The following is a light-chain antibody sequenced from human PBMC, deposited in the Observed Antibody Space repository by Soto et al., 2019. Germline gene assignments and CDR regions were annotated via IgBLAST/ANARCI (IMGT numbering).Light chain of an antibody. Sequence: QSVLTQPASVSGSPGQSITISSTGTSSDVGSYNLVSWYQQHPGKAPKLMIYEGSKRPSGVSNRFSGSKSGNTASLTISGLQAEDEADYYCCSYAGSSTHVVFGGGTQLTVL. CDR3: CSYAGSSTHVV. CDR1: SSDVGSYNL. V-gene: IGLV2-23*01. J-gene: IGLJ2*01. CDR2: EGS.